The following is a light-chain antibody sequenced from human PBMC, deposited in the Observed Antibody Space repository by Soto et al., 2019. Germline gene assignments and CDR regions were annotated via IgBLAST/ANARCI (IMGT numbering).Light chain of an antibody. J-gene: IGLJ1*01. CDR2: EVS. CDR1: SSDVGSYNL. Sequence: QSALTQPASVSGSPGQSITISCTGTSSDVGSYNLVSWYQQHPGKAPKLMIYEVSKRPSGVSNRFSGSKSGNTASLTISGLQAEDEADYYCCSYAGSRNYVFGPGTKLTVL. V-gene: IGLV2-23*02. CDR3: CSYAGSRNYV.